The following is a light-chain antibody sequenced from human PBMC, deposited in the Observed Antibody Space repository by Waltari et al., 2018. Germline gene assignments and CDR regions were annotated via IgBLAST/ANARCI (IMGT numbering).Light chain of an antibody. Sequence: DIQMPQSPSSLSASVGTRVTNTCRASQSISSYLNWYQQKPGKAPKLLIYAASSLQSGVPSRFSGSGSGTDFTLTISSLQPEDFATYYCQQSYSTPITFGQGTRLEIK. J-gene: IGKJ5*01. CDR2: AAS. CDR3: QQSYSTPIT. CDR1: QSISSY. V-gene: IGKV1-39*01.